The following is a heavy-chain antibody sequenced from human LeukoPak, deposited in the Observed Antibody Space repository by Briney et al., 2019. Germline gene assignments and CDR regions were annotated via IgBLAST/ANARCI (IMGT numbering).Heavy chain of an antibody. V-gene: IGHV3-30*04. Sequence: GGSLRLTCAASGFIFSNCAMHWVRQAPGKGLEWVAVISYDGSSKYYADSVKGRITISRDNSKNSLYLQMNSLRAEDTAVCYCARILDSAWGELGYWGQGTLVTVSS. CDR1: GFIFSNCA. CDR2: ISYDGSSK. J-gene: IGHJ4*02. CDR3: ARILDSAWGELGY. D-gene: IGHD6-19*01.